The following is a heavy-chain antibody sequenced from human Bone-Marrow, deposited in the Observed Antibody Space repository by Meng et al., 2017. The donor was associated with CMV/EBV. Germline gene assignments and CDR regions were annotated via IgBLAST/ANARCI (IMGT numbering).Heavy chain of an antibody. V-gene: IGHV3-73*01. CDR3: TISDTAMVRGNYYYYYGMDV. Sequence: GECLKISCAASGFTFSGSAMHWVRQASGKGLEWVGRIRSKANSYATAYAASVKGRFTISRDDSKNTAYLQMNSLKTEDTAVYYCTISDTAMVRGNYYYYYGMDVWGQGTTVTVSS. J-gene: IGHJ6*02. CDR1: GFTFSGSA. D-gene: IGHD5-18*01. CDR2: IRSKANSYAT.